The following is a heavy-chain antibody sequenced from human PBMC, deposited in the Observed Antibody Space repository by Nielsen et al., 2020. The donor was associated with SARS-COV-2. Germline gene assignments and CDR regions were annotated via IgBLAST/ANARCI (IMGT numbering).Heavy chain of an antibody. CDR2: ISSSSSYI. D-gene: IGHD2-15*01. J-gene: IGHJ6*02. V-gene: IGHV3-21*01. Sequence: VRQAPGKGLEWVSSISSSSSYIYYADSEKGRFTISRDNAKNLLYLQMNSLRAEDTAVYYCARSLASPYYYYGMDVWGQGTTVTVSS. CDR3: ARSLASPYYYYGMDV.